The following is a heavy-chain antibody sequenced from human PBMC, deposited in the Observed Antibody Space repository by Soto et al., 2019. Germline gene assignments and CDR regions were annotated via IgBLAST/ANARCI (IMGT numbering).Heavy chain of an antibody. CDR1: GFTLSSYA. D-gene: IGHD3-3*01. V-gene: IGHV3-23*01. Sequence: GGSLRLSCAASGFTLSSYAMRWVRQAPGKGLEWVAAISGSGGSTYHADSVKGRFTISRDNSKNTLYLQMNSLRAEDTAVYYCAKTLSVKIFGVPHNWFAPSGQGALVTVSS. J-gene: IGHJ5*02. CDR3: AKTLSVKIFGVPHNWFAP. CDR2: ISGSGGST.